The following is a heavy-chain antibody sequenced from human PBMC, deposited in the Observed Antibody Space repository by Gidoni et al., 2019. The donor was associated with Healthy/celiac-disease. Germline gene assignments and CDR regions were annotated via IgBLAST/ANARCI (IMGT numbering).Heavy chain of an antibody. D-gene: IGHD2-2*02. CDR1: GFTLSDYD. J-gene: IGHJ3*02. V-gene: IGHV3-11*01. CDR3: ARGGYCSSTSCYTGSAFDI. Sequence: QVQLGESGGGLGKPGGSLRLSCAASGFTLSDYDMSWIRQAPGKGLEWVSSISSRGSTIYYADSVKGRFTISMDNAKNSLYLQMNSLRAEDTAVYYCARGGYCSSTSCYTGSAFDIWGQGTMVTVSS. CDR2: ISSRGSTI.